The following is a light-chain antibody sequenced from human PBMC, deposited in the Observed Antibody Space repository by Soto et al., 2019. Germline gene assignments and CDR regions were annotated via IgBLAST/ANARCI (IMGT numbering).Light chain of an antibody. Sequence: QSVLAQPASVSGSPGQSITISCSGTSTDVGAYNYVAWYQQHPGKATKLIIYEVTNRPSGVSYRFSAYKSGNTASLTISGLHSEDEADYYCISYTGKSASYALGTGTKVTVL. CDR1: STDVGAYNY. J-gene: IGLJ1*01. CDR2: EVT. CDR3: ISYTGKSASYA. V-gene: IGLV2-14*01.